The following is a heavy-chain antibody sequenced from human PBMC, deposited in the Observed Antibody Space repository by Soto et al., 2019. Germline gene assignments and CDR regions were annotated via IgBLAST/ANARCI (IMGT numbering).Heavy chain of an antibody. J-gene: IGHJ5*02. Sequence: SETLSLTCTVSGDSISSNNNYWGWIRQPPGEGLEWIGFISYSGTTSYSPSLKSRVAISLDTSKNQFSLSLSSVTAADTAVYYCARGRGYSYGLDPWGQGTLVTVS. CDR2: ISYSGTT. V-gene: IGHV4-30-4*01. CDR3: ARGRGYSYGLDP. D-gene: IGHD5-18*01. CDR1: GDSISSNNNY.